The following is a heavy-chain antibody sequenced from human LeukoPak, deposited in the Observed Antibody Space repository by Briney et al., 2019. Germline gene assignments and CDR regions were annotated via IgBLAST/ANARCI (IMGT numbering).Heavy chain of an antibody. Sequence: SVKVSCKASGGTFSSYAISWVRQAPGQGLEWMGRIIPILGIANYAQKFQGRVTITADKTTSTAYMELSSLRSEDTAVYYCARDASGGSGSYYNEDYFDYWGQGTLVTVSS. J-gene: IGHJ4*02. CDR2: IIPILGIA. CDR1: GGTFSSYA. CDR3: ARDASGGSGSYYNEDYFDY. D-gene: IGHD3-10*01. V-gene: IGHV1-69*04.